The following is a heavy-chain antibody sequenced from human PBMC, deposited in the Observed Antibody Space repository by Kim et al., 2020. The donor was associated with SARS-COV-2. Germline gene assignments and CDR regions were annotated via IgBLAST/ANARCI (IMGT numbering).Heavy chain of an antibody. Sequence: RFTISRDNSKNTLYLQMNSLRAEDTAVYYCASLEYYYDSSGWEKALAFDIWGQGTMVTVSS. D-gene: IGHD3-22*01. CDR3: ASLEYYYDSSGWEKALAFDI. J-gene: IGHJ3*02. V-gene: IGHV3-30*07.